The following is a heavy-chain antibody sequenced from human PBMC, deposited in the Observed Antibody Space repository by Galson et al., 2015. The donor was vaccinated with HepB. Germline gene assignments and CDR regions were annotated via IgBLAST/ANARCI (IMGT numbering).Heavy chain of an antibody. Sequence: SLRLSCAASGFTFSNAWMSWVRQAPGKGLEWVGRIKSKTDGGTTDYAAPVKGRFTISRDDSKNTLYLQMNSLKTEDTAVYYCTTADRGYSYALDYWGQGTLVTVSS. V-gene: IGHV3-15*01. D-gene: IGHD5-18*01. CDR2: IKSKTDGGTT. J-gene: IGHJ4*02. CDR1: GFTFSNAW. CDR3: TTADRGYSYALDY.